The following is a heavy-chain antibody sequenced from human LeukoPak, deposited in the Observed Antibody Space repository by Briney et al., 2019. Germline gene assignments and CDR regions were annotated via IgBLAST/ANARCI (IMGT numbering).Heavy chain of an antibody. Sequence: SETLSLTCTVSGGSISSSFYYWGWIRQPPGKGLEWIGSIYHSGSTNYNPSLKSRVTISVDTSKNQFSLKLSSVTAADTAVYYCARGQVNYYYGSGSYYKDWGQGTLVTVSS. CDR1: GGSISSSFYY. V-gene: IGHV4-39*07. CDR3: ARGQVNYYYGSGSYYKD. J-gene: IGHJ4*02. D-gene: IGHD3-10*01. CDR2: IYHSGST.